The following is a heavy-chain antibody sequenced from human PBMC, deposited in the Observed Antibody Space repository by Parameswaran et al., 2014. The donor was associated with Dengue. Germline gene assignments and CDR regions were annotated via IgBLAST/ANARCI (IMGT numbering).Heavy chain of an antibody. CDR2: IYHSGST. D-gene: IGHD3-22*01. V-gene: IGHV4-4*02. Sequence: RWIRQPPGKGLEWIGEIYHSGSTNYNPSLKSRVTISVDKSKNQFSLKLSSVTAADTAVYYCARGVITMIVGYHFDYWGQGTLVTVSS. J-gene: IGHJ4*02. CDR3: ARGVITMIVGYHFDY.